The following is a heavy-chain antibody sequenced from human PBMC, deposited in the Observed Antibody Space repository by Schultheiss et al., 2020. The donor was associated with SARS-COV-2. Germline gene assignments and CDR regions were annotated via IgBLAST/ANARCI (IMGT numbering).Heavy chain of an antibody. V-gene: IGHV3-13*01. J-gene: IGHJ5*02. CDR3: ARGGSSGSRWFDP. CDR2: IGTAGDT. CDR1: GFTFSSYA. Sequence: GGSLRLSCAASGFTFSSYAMHWVRQATGKGLEWVSAIGTAGDTYYPGSVKGRFTISRENAKNSLYLQMNSLRAGDTAVYYCARGGSSGSRWFDPWGQGTLVTVSS. D-gene: IGHD6-19*01.